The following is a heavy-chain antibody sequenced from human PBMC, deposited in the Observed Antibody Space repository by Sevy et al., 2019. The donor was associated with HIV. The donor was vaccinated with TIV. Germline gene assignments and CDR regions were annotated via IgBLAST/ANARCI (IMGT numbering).Heavy chain of an antibody. Sequence: GGSLRLSCAASGFTFSSYGMHWVRQAPGKGLEWVAVIWYDGSNKYYADSVKGRFTISRDNSKNTLYLQMNSLRAEDTAGYYCAREAHDGSGSYYYYYYGMDVWGQGTTVTVSS. CDR1: GFTFSSYG. V-gene: IGHV3-33*01. J-gene: IGHJ6*02. CDR3: AREAHDGSGSYYYYYYGMDV. D-gene: IGHD3-10*01. CDR2: IWYDGSNK.